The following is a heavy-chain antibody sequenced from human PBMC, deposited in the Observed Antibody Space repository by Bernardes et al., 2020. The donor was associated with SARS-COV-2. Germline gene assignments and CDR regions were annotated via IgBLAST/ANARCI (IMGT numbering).Heavy chain of an antibody. J-gene: IGHJ4*02. CDR2: ISGGGRST. CDR1: GLAFGDYA. CDR3: AKEDSMTRGVLSG. Sequence: GGSLRLSCTASGLAFGDYAMTWVRQAPGEGLHFISTISGGGRSTFSADSVRGRFTISRDNSKNTVYLQMNSLRAEDTAVYYCAKEDSMTRGVLSGWGQGTLVTVSS. V-gene: IGHV3-23*01. D-gene: IGHD3-10*01.